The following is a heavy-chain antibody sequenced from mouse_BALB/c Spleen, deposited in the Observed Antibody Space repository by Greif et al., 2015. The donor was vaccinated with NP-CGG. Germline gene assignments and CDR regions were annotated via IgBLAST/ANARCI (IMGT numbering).Heavy chain of an antibody. CDR2: IDTSDSYT. CDR1: GYTFTDYW. V-gene: IGHV1-69*01. CDR3: ARVDGGRFDY. Sequence: QVQLQQSGAELVMPGASVKMSCKASGYTFTDYWLHWVKQRPGQGLEWIGAIDTSDSYTSYNQKFKGKATLTVDESSSTAYMQLSSLTSEDSAVYYCARVDGGRFDYWGQGTTLTVSS. J-gene: IGHJ2*01. D-gene: IGHD2-3*01.